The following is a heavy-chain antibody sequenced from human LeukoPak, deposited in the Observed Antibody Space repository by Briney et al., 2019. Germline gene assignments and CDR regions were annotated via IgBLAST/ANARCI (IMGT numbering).Heavy chain of an antibody. CDR1: GYTFTSYW. CDR2: FYPGDSDT. Sequence: PGESLKISCKGSGYTFTSYWIAWVRQMPGKGLEWMGIFYPGDSDTRYSPSFQGQVTMSVDKSISTAYLHWSDLKASDTATYYCARGVGSGYYIWFDPWGQGTLVTVSS. J-gene: IGHJ5*02. V-gene: IGHV5-51*01. CDR3: ARGVGSGYYIWFDP. D-gene: IGHD3-3*01.